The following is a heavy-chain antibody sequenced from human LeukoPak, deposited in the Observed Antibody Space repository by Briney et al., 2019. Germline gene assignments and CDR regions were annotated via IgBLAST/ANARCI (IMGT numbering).Heavy chain of an antibody. Sequence: KASETLSLTCTVSGGSMNNYYWIWIRQPPGKGLEWIGYISYSGTTNYNPSLKSRVTLSVHTPQNHFSLSLTSVTAADTAVYYCARHGQSTVLSHLDSWGQGTLVTVSS. CDR2: ISYSGTT. D-gene: IGHD5/OR15-5a*01. V-gene: IGHV4-59*08. J-gene: IGHJ4*02. CDR1: GGSMNNYY. CDR3: ARHGQSTVLSHLDS.